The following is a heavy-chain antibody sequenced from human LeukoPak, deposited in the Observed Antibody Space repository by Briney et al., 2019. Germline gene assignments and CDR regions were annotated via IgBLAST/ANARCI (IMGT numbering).Heavy chain of an antibody. CDR3: ARDPGRSFQFDY. J-gene: IGHJ4*02. Sequence: PGRSLRLSCAASGFTFSSYAMHWVRQAPGKGLEWVAVISYDGSNKYYADSVKGRFTISRDNSKNTLYLQMNSLRAEDTAVYYCARDPGRSFQFDYWGQGTLVTVSS. CDR2: ISYDGSNK. D-gene: IGHD6-13*01. CDR1: GFTFSSYA. V-gene: IGHV3-30-3*01.